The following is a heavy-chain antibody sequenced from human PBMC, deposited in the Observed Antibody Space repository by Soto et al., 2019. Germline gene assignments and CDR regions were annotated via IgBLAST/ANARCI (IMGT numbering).Heavy chain of an antibody. Sequence: QVQLQESGPGLVKPSETLSLTCTVSGGSISSYYWSWIRQPPGKGLEWIGYIYYSGSTNYNPSLKSRVTISVDTSKNQFSLKLSSVTAADTAVYYCARHYGLGAFDIWGQGTMVTVSS. J-gene: IGHJ3*02. CDR1: GGSISSYY. V-gene: IGHV4-59*01. CDR3: ARHYGLGAFDI. D-gene: IGHD3-10*01. CDR2: IYYSGST.